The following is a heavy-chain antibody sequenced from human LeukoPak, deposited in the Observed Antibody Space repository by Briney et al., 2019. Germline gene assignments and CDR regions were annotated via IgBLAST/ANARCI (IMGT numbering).Heavy chain of an antibody. Sequence: SVKVSCKASGYTFTSYGISWVRQAPGQGVEWMGWISAYNGNTNYAQKLQGRVTMTTDTSTSTAYMELRSLRSDDTAVYYCARDQIVAARPPSDYWGQGTLVTVSS. J-gene: IGHJ4*02. V-gene: IGHV1-18*01. CDR2: ISAYNGNT. CDR1: GYTFTSYG. D-gene: IGHD6-6*01. CDR3: ARDQIVAARPPSDY.